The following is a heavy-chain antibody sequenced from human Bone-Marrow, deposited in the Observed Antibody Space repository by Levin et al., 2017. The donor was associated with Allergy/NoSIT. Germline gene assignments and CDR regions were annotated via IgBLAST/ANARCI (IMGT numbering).Heavy chain of an antibody. CDR2: VRNKANSYAT. J-gene: IGHJ4*02. Sequence: GESLKISCAASGFSFSDSAMHWVRQASGKGLEWIGRVRNKANSYATAYAASVKGRFTISRDDSKNTLHLEMNSPKSEDTAVYFCSRLGDFWSGYFDYWGQGILVTVAS. CDR3: SRLGDFWSGYFDY. D-gene: IGHD3-3*01. CDR1: GFSFSDSA. V-gene: IGHV3-73*01.